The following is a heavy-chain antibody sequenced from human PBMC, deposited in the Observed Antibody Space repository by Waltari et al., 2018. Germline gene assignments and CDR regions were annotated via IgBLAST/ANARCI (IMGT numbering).Heavy chain of an antibody. Sequence: HVQLPQWGAGLLKPSETLSLTCAISGGSFNGFFWTWQRQAPGKGLDWVGEIDHRGNTNYDPSLKSRVSISADASKNQFSLSLTSVTAADTAVYYCARVKGITMMVVIRYGMDVWGQGTTVTVSS. CDR1: GGSFNGFF. J-gene: IGHJ6*02. CDR3: ARVKGITMMVVIRYGMDV. CDR2: IDHRGNT. V-gene: IGHV4-34*02. D-gene: IGHD3-22*01.